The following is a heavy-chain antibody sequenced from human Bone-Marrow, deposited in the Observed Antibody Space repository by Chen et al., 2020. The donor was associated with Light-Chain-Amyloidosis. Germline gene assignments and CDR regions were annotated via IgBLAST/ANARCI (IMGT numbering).Heavy chain of an antibody. V-gene: IGHV3-23*04. J-gene: IGHJ4*02. CDR1: GFNFSSFG. CDR2: VSGITVST. Sequence: EVQLVEYGGGLVQPGGSLRLSCATSGFNFSSFGMSWVRQAPGKGLEWVSTVSGITVSTYYAGAVKGRFIISRDNSKGTLYLQMNSLRAGDTAVYFCTRKGGYFDFWGQGSLVTVSS. CDR3: TRKGGYFDF. D-gene: IGHD3-22*01.